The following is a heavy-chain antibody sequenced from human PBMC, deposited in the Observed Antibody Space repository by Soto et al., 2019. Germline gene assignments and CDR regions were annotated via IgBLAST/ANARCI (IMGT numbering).Heavy chain of an antibody. D-gene: IGHD3-16*02. Sequence: PSETLSLTCTVSGGSIRSGGYYWSWIRQHPGKGLEWIGYIYYSGSTYYNPSLKSRVTISVDTSKNQFSLKLSSVTAADTAVYYCARAVRLGELSLFDYWGQGTLVTVSS. CDR3: ARAVRLGELSLFDY. CDR2: IYYSGST. V-gene: IGHV4-31*03. J-gene: IGHJ4*02. CDR1: GGSIRSGGYY.